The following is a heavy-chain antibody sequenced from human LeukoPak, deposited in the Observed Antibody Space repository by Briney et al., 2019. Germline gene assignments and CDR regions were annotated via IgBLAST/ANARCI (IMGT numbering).Heavy chain of an antibody. Sequence: GRSLRLSCAASGFTFSSYAMHWVRQAPGKGLEWVAVISYDGSNKYYADSVKGRFTISRDNSKNTLYLQMNSLRAEDTAVYYCARDVLPHSPYYYGMDVWGQGTTVTVSS. J-gene: IGHJ6*02. D-gene: IGHD2-15*01. CDR2: ISYDGSNK. CDR1: GFTFSSYA. CDR3: ARDVLPHSPYYYGMDV. V-gene: IGHV3-30-3*01.